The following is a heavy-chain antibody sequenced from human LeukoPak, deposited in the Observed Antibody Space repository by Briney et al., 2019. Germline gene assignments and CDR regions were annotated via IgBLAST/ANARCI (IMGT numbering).Heavy chain of an antibody. D-gene: IGHD6-19*01. CDR3: ARDLIAVTGTGFWFDP. Sequence: PGGSLRLSCAASGFTFSTYAIHWVRQAPGKGLEWVAVISDDGSTKYYADSVKGRFTISRDNSKNMLYLQMNRLRAEDSAVYYRARDLIAVTGTGFWFDPRGQGTLVTVSS. CDR2: ISDDGSTK. J-gene: IGHJ5*02. CDR1: GFTFSTYA. V-gene: IGHV3-30-3*01.